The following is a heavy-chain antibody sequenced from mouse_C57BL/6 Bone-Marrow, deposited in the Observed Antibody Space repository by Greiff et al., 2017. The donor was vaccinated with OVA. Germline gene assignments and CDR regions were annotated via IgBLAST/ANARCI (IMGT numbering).Heavy chain of an antibody. D-gene: IGHD2-1*01. J-gene: IGHJ1*03. Sequence: QVQLQQSGAELVRPGTSVKVSCKASGYAFTNYLIEWVKQRPGPGLEWIGVINPGSGDTNYYEKFKGKATLTADKSSSTAYMQLSSLTSEDSAVYFCARKGIGNHCYFDVWGTGTTVTVSS. V-gene: IGHV1-54*01. CDR1: GYAFTNYL. CDR3: ARKGIGNHCYFDV. CDR2: INPGSGDT.